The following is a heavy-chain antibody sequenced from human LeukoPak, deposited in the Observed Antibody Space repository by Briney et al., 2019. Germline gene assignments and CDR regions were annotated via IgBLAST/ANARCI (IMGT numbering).Heavy chain of an antibody. CDR2: IIPIFGTA. J-gene: IGHJ6*03. Sequence: AASVRVSCKASGGTFSSYAISWVRQAPGQGLEWMGRIIPIFGTANYAQKFQGRVTITTDESTSTAYMELSSLRSEDTAVYYCVRDGCDSSGYYSGYYYYMDVWGKGTTVTVSS. D-gene: IGHD3-22*01. CDR3: VRDGCDSSGYYSGYYYYMDV. V-gene: IGHV1-69*05. CDR1: GGTFSSYA.